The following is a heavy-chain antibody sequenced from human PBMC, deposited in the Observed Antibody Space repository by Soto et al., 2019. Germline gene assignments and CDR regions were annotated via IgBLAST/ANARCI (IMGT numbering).Heavy chain of an antibody. CDR3: ARWWSGSRQGFDP. D-gene: IGHD3-3*01. CDR1: GGSISSGDYY. CDR2: IYYSGST. V-gene: IGHV4-31*03. Sequence: QVQLQESGPGLVKPSQNLSLTCTVSGGSISSGDYYWSWIRQHPGKGLEWIGYIYYSGSTYYNPSLKTRVTISVDTSKNQFSLKLSSVPAADTAVYYCARWWSGSRQGFDPWGQGTLVTVSS. J-gene: IGHJ5*02.